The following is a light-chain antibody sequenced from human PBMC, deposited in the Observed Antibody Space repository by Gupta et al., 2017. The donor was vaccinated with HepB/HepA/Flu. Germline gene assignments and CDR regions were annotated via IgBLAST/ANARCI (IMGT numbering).Light chain of an antibody. Sequence: QSALPQPASVSGSSGQSITISCTGTSSEVGRYNHVSSCHQHPAKAPNLRIYDVNNRPSGVAHRFSDSNSANTPSLTISVRHTEYEADYYFISYTITTIHVFGTGTPVTV. J-gene: IGLJ1*01. CDR2: DVN. CDR1: SSEVGRYNH. V-gene: IGLV2-14*03. CDR3: ISYTITTIHV.